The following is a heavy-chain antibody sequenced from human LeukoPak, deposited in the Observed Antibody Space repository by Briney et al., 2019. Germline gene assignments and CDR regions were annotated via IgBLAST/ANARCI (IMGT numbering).Heavy chain of an antibody. CDR2: INCSCGNT. CDR3: ARGGIYCSGGSCYSGQGPTPFDY. J-gene: IGHJ4*02. D-gene: IGHD2-15*01. V-gene: IGHV1-46*01. Sequence: GLSVKVSCKASGYTFTSYYMHWVRQAPGQGLEWMGIINCSCGNTSYAQKFQGRVTMTRDTSTSTVYMELSSLRFEDTAVYYCARGGIYCSGGSCYSGQGPTPFDYWGQGTLVTVSS. CDR1: GYTFTSYY.